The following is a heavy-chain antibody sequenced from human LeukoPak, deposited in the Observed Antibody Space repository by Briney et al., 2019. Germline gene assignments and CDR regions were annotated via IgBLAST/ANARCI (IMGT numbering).Heavy chain of an antibody. CDR1: GGSISSFY. CDR3: AKTGGYFSPFDY. D-gene: IGHD4-23*01. J-gene: IGHJ4*02. V-gene: IGHV4-59*01. Sequence: SETLSLTCTVSGGSISSFYWSWIRQPPGKGLEWIGSIYYSGGTNYNPSLKSRVTISVDTSKNQFSLKLSSVTAADTAVYYCAKTGGYFSPFDYWGQGTLVTVSS. CDR2: IYYSGGT.